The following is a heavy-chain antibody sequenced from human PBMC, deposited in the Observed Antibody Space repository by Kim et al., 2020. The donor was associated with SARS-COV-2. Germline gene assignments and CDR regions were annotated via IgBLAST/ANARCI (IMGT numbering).Heavy chain of an antibody. Sequence: YAQKYQGRVTMTRDTSTSSVYMELSSLRSEDTAVYYCARTGYSSSWLNDPWGQGTLVTVSS. V-gene: IGHV1-46*01. D-gene: IGHD6-13*01. J-gene: IGHJ5*02. CDR3: ARTGYSSSWLNDP.